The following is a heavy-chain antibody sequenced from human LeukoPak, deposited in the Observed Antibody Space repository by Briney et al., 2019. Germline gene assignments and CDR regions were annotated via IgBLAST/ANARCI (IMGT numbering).Heavy chain of an antibody. D-gene: IGHD6-13*01. J-gene: IGHJ4*02. CDR1: GGSISSSSYY. CDR3: ARLSRMAAAVGS. Sequence: PSETLSLTCTVSGGSISSSSYYWGWIRQPPGKGLEWIGSIYYSGSTYYNPSLKSRVTISVDTSKNQFSLKLSSVTAADTAVYYCARLSRMAAAVGSWGQGTLVTVSS. V-gene: IGHV4-39*01. CDR2: IYYSGST.